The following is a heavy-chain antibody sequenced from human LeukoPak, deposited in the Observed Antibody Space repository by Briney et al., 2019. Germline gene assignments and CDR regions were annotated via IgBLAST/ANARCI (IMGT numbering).Heavy chain of an antibody. J-gene: IGHJ4*02. V-gene: IGHV3-23*01. CDR2: ITTSDGNT. D-gene: IGHD7-27*01. CDR1: GFTFSSYT. CDR3: AKDGGLWVSAHWGDS. Sequence: GGSLRLSCAASGFTFSSYTMSWARQAPGKGLEWVSTITTSDGNTYHADSVKGRFTVSRDNSKNTLFLQMNSLRAEDTAVYYCAKDGGLWVSAHWGDSWGRGTLVTVSS.